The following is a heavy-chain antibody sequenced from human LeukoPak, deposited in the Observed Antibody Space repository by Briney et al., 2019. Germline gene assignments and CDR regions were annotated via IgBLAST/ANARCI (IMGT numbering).Heavy chain of an antibody. Sequence: GGSLRLSCAAPGFTSSSYAMSWVRQAPGKGLEWVSAISGSGGSTYYADSVKGRFTISRDNSKNTLYLQMNSLRAEDTAVYYCAKVNFWSGYTFDYWGQGTLVTVSS. V-gene: IGHV3-23*01. J-gene: IGHJ4*02. CDR1: GFTSSSYA. CDR3: AKVNFWSGYTFDY. D-gene: IGHD3-3*01. CDR2: ISGSGGST.